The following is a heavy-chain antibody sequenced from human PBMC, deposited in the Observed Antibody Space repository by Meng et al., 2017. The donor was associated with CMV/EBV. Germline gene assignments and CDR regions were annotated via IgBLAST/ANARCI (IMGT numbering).Heavy chain of an antibody. CDR2: INHSGST. V-gene: IGHV4-34*01. CDR1: GGSFSGYY. D-gene: IGHD3-16*01. Sequence: SQTLLLTCAVYGGSFSGYYWSWIRQPPGKGLEWIGEINHSGSTNYNPSLKSRVTISVGTSKNQFSLKLSSVTAADTAVYYCARGFGARDYWGQGTLVTVSS. J-gene: IGHJ4*02. CDR3: ARGFGARDY.